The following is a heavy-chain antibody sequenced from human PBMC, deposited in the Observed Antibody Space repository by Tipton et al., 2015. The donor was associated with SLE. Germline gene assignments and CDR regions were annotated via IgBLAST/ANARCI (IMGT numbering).Heavy chain of an antibody. J-gene: IGHJ4*02. Sequence: TLSLTCSVSGGSISSYYWTWIRQPPGKGLEWIGYIYYSGSTNYNPSLKSRVTISVDTSKNQFSLKLSSVTAADTAVYYCARDLYYFDSNGYYGGFDYWGQGTLVTVSS. CDR2: IYYSGST. CDR3: ARDLYYFDSNGYYGGFDY. D-gene: IGHD3-22*01. CDR1: GGSISSYY. V-gene: IGHV4-59*01.